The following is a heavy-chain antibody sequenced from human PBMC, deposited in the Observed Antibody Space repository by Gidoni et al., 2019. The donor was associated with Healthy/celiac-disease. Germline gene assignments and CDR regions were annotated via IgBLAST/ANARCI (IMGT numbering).Heavy chain of an antibody. CDR1: GFPFSSYW. Sequence: EVQLVESGGGLVQPGGSLRLSCAASGFPFSSYWMHWVRQAPGKGLVWVSRINSDGSSTSYADSVKGRFTISRDNAKNTLYLQMNSLRAEDTAVYYCARGQSSSSWEGFGIVATTLFDYWGQGTLVTVSS. V-gene: IGHV3-74*01. D-gene: IGHD5-12*01. CDR2: INSDGSST. J-gene: IGHJ4*02. CDR3: ARGQSSSSWEGFGIVATTLFDY.